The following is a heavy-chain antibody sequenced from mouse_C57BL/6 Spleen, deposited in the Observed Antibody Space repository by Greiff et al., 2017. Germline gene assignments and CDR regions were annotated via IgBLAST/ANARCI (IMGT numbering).Heavy chain of an antibody. CDR3: ARSHDGYYYYIDY. CDR2: INPSSGYT. CDR1: GYTFTSYW. D-gene: IGHD2-3*01. Sequence: QVQLQQSGAELAKPGASVKLSCKASGYTFTSYWMHWVKQRPGQGLEWIGYINPSSGYTKYNQKFKDKATLTADKSSSTAYMLLSSLTSDDSAVYYCARSHDGYYYYIDYWGQGTSLTVSS. J-gene: IGHJ2*02. V-gene: IGHV1-7*01.